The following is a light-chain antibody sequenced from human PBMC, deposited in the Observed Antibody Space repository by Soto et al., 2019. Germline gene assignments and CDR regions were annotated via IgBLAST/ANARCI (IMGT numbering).Light chain of an antibody. V-gene: IGKV3-20*01. J-gene: IGKJ5*01. CDR1: HILSINY. Sequence: VLTQSPGTLSLSPGERATLSCRASHILSINYVAWYQQRPGQAPRLLIYAASSRAAGIPDRFSGSGSGTDFTLDISRLEPEDFAVYYCQEYENTPGTFGRGTRLEIK. CDR2: AAS. CDR3: QEYENTPGT.